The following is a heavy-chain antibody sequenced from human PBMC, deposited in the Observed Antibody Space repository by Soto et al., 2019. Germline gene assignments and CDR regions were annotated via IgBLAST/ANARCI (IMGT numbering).Heavy chain of an antibody. CDR3: ARDPQYATIFGVVRDYYYYGMDV. CDR2: INSDGSST. Sequence: PGGSLRLSCAASGFTFSSYWMHWVRQAPGKGLVWVSRINSDGSSTSYAGSVKGRFTISRDNAKNTLYLQMNSLRAEDTAVYYCARDPQYATIFGVVRDYYYYGMDVWGQGTTVTVSS. V-gene: IGHV3-74*01. CDR1: GFTFSSYW. D-gene: IGHD3-3*01. J-gene: IGHJ6*02.